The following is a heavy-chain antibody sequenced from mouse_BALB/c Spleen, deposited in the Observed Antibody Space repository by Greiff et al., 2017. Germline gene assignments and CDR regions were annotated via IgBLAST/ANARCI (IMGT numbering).Heavy chain of an antibody. Sequence: DVMLVESGGGLVKPGGSLKLSCAASGFTFSSYAMSWVRQTPEKRLEWVASISSGGSTYYPDSVKGRFTISRDNARNILYLQMSSLRSEDTAMYYCARGNYYGSSYAWYFDVWGAGTTVTVSS. CDR2: ISSGGST. D-gene: IGHD1-1*01. CDR1: GFTFSSYA. CDR3: ARGNYYGSSYAWYFDV. J-gene: IGHJ1*01. V-gene: IGHV5-6-5*01.